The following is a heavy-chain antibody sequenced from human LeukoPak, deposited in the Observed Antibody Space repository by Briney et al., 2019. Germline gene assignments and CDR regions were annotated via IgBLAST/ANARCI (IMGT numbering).Heavy chain of an antibody. CDR2: INHSGST. D-gene: IGHD3-3*01. J-gene: IGHJ4*02. CDR1: GGSFSGYY. Sequence: SETLSLTCAVYGGSFSGYYWSWIRQPPGKGLEWIGEINHSGSTNYNPSLKSRVTISVDTSKNQFSLKLRSVTAADTAVYYCARGPRFWSGYSDYWGQGTLVTVSS. CDR3: ARGPRFWSGYSDY. V-gene: IGHV4-34*01.